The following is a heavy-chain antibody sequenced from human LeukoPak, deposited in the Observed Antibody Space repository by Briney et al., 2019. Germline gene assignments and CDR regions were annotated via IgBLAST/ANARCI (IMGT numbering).Heavy chain of an antibody. CDR2: IYSGGST. Sequence: PGGSLRLSCAASGFTVSSYYMTWVRQAPGKGLEWVSVIYSGGSTYYSDSVKGRVAISRDNYKNTVFLQMNSVRAEDTAVYYCARSYSNHLFGMDVWGQGTTVTVSS. CDR3: ARSYSNHLFGMDV. J-gene: IGHJ6*02. D-gene: IGHD4-11*01. CDR1: GFTVSSYY. V-gene: IGHV3-66*01.